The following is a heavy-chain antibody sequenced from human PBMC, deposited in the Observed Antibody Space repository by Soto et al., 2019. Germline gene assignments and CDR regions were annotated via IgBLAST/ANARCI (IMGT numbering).Heavy chain of an antibody. Sequence: QVQLVESGGGVVQPGRSLRLSCAASGLTFSTYGMHWVRQSPGKGLEWVAFIWYDGINKKYADSVKGRFTISRDNSKNMVFLETNSLRVEDTAVYHCARDPIHGSGLFDAWGQGTLVTVSS. CDR2: IWYDGINK. D-gene: IGHD3-10*01. CDR3: ARDPIHGSGLFDA. V-gene: IGHV3-33*01. J-gene: IGHJ5*02. CDR1: GLTFSTYG.